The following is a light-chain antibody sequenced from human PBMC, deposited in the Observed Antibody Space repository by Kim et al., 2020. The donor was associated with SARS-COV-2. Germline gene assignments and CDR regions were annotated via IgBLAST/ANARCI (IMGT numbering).Light chain of an antibody. CDR3: QSYDSSNHWV. J-gene: IGLJ3*02. Sequence: KTVNIACSRSSGSIASNYVQWYQQRPGSAATTVIYEDNQRPSGVPDRFSGSIDSSSNSASLTISGLKTEDEADYYCQSYDSSNHWVFGVGTQLTVL. CDR2: EDN. CDR1: SGSIASNY. V-gene: IGLV6-57*03.